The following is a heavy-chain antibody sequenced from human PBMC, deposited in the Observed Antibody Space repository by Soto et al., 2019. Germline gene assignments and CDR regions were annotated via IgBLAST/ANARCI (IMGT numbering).Heavy chain of an antibody. CDR2: IYYSGST. D-gene: IGHD3-3*01. Sequence: SETLSLTCTVSGGSISSYYWSWIRQPPGKGLEWIGSIYYSGSTYYNPSLKSRVTISVDTSKNQFSLKLSSVTAADTAVYYCARGGGITIFGVVTRWFDPWGQGTLVTVSS. CDR3: ARGGGITIFGVVTRWFDP. V-gene: IGHV4-59*04. CDR1: GGSISSYY. J-gene: IGHJ5*02.